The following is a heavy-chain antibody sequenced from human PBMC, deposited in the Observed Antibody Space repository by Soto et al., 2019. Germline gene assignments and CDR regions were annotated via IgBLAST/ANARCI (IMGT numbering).Heavy chain of an antibody. V-gene: IGHV4-59*08. CDR2: MYNSGST. CDR1: GGSISSYY. D-gene: IGHD3-10*01. Sequence: PSETLSLTCTVSGGSISSYYWTLIRQPPGKGLEWIGFMYNSGSTHYNPSLKSRVTISLDTSKNQFSLNLRSVTAADTAVYYCASMGYHYGSGSYPLDYWGQGTLVTVSS. CDR3: ASMGYHYGSGSYPLDY. J-gene: IGHJ4*02.